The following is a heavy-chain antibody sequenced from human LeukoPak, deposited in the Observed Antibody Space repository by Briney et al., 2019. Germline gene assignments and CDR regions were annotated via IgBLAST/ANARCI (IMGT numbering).Heavy chain of an antibody. V-gene: IGHV4-39*07. CDR3: ARGAYYYDSSGYAY. CDR1: GGSISSSSYY. Sequence: SETLSLTCTVSGGSISSSSYYWGWIRQPPGKGLEWIGSIYYSGSTYYNPSLKSRVTISVDTSKNQFSLKLSSVTAADTAVYYCARGAYYYDSSGYAYWGQGTLVTVSS. D-gene: IGHD3-22*01. CDR2: IYYSGST. J-gene: IGHJ4*02.